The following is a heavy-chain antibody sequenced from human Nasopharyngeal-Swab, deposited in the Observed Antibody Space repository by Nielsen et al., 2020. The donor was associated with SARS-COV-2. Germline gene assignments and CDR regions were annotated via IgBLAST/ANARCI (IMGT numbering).Heavy chain of an antibody. V-gene: IGHV3-7*01. Sequence: GASLKISCAASGFTFSSYWMSWVRQAPGKGLEWVANIKQDGSEKYYVDSVKGRFTISRDNAKNSLYLQMNSLRAEDTAVYYCARDSFSRVGAAGSSHYYYYYGMDVWGQGTTVTVSS. J-gene: IGHJ6*02. CDR2: IKQDGSEK. CDR3: ARDSFSRVGAAGSSHYYYYYGMDV. CDR1: GFTFSSYW. D-gene: IGHD6-13*01.